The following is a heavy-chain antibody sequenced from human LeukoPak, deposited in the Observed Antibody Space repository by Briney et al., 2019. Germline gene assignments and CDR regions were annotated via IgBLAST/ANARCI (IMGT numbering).Heavy chain of an antibody. D-gene: IGHD3-9*01. CDR2: INPNSGGT. CDR3: AREYYDILTGYSAHIVWFDP. J-gene: IGHJ5*02. CDR1: GYTFTGYY. Sequence: GASVKVSCKASGYTFTGYYMHWVRQAPGQGLEWMGWINPNSGGTNYAQKFQGRVTMTRDTSISTAYMELSRLRPDDTAVYYCAREYYDILTGYSAHIVWFDPWGQGTLVTVSS. V-gene: IGHV1-2*02.